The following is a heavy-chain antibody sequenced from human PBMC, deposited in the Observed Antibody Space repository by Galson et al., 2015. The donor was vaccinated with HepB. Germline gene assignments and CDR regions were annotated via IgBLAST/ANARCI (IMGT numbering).Heavy chain of an antibody. Sequence: SLRLSCAASGFTFSSYWMSWVRQAPGKGLEWVANIKEDGTEKQYVDSVKDRFTISRDNAKNSLYLQMDSLRAEDTAVYYCSKDWKPPVGWGQGTLVTVSS. J-gene: IGHJ4*02. D-gene: IGHD1-1*01. V-gene: IGHV3-7*03. CDR3: SKDWKPPVG. CDR2: IKEDGTEK. CDR1: GFTFSSYW.